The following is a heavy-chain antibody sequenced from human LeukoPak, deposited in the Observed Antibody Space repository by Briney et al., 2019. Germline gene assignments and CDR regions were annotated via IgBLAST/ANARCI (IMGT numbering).Heavy chain of an antibody. CDR3: ARDRPERWLQFRTIDY. J-gene: IGHJ4*02. CDR2: ISYDGSNK. Sequence: GGSLRLSCAASGFTFSSYAMHWVRQAPGKGLEWVAVISYDGSNKYYADSVKGRFTISRDNSKNTLYLQMNSLRAEDTAVYYCARDRPERWLQFRTIDYWGQGTLVTVSS. D-gene: IGHD5-24*01. CDR1: GFTFSSYA. V-gene: IGHV3-30*04.